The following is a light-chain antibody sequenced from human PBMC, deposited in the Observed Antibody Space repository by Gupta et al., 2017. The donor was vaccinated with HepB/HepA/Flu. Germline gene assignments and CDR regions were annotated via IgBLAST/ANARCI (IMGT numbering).Light chain of an antibody. CDR1: SSYVGSYNL. J-gene: IGLJ3*02. CDR3: CSYAGSDTWV. V-gene: IGLV2-23*02. CDR2: EVT. Sequence: QSALTQPASVSGSPGQSITISCTGTSSYVGSYNLVSWYQQHPVKAPKFMIYEVTKRPSGVSYRFSGSKSGNTASLTISGLQAEDEADYYCCSYAGSDTWVFGGGTKLTVL.